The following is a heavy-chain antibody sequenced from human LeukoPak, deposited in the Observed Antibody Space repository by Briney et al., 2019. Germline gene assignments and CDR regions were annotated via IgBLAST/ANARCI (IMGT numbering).Heavy chain of an antibody. CDR3: AREMPYYDILTGYRYYFDY. J-gene: IGHJ4*02. D-gene: IGHD3-9*01. Sequence: ASVKVSCTASGYTFTSYGIXXXXXAPGQGLEWXGXXXXXNGNTNYAQKLQGRVTMTTDTSTSTAYMELRSLRSDDTAVYYCAREMPYYDILTGYRYYFDYWGQGTLVTVSS. CDR2: XXXXNGNT. CDR1: GYTFTSYG. V-gene: IGHV1-18*01.